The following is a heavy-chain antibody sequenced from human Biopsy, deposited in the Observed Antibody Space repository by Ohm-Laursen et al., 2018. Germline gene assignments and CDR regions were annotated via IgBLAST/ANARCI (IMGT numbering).Heavy chain of an antibody. CDR3: ARHSPPGLEVSWNDVFDI. V-gene: IGHV1-18*01. Sequence: ASVTVSCKASGYTFRSYGISWVRQAPGQGLEWLGWIRGQRNKTRYGQKVQGRVMMTKDTSTTTAHLELRSLRSDDTAVYYCARHSPPGLEVSWNDVFDIWGQGTVVTVS. J-gene: IGHJ3*02. CDR2: IRGQRNKT. D-gene: IGHD5/OR15-5a*01. CDR1: GYTFRSYG.